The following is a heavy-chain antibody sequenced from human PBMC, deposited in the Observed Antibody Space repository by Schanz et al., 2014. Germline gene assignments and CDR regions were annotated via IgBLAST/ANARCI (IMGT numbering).Heavy chain of an antibody. J-gene: IGHJ4*02. D-gene: IGHD3-10*01. V-gene: IGHV1-46*01. CDR2: ITPSGGST. Sequence: QVQLVQSGAEVKKPGASVKVSCKASGYTFTRYYIHWVRQAPGQGLEWMGIITPSGGSTNYAQRFQGRVSITADTSTNTAYMELSSLTSEDTAVHYCARGRGFYDYWGQGTLVTVSS. CDR1: GYTFTRYY. CDR3: ARGRGFYDY.